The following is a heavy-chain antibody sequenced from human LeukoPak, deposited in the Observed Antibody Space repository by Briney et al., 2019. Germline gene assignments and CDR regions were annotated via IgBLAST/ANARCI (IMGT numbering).Heavy chain of an antibody. CDR2: ISSSSSYI. Sequence: KAGGSLRLSCAASGFTFSSYSMNWVRQAPGKGLEWVSSISSSSSYIYYADSVKGRFTISRDNAKNSLYLQMNSLRAEDTAVYYCARADIAAAGIKGYMDVWGKGTTVTVSS. CDR3: ARADIAAAGIKGYMDV. J-gene: IGHJ6*03. D-gene: IGHD6-13*01. V-gene: IGHV3-21*01. CDR1: GFTFSSYS.